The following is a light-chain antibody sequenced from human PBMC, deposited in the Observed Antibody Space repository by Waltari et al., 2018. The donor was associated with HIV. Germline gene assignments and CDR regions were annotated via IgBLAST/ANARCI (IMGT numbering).Light chain of an antibody. CDR1: GSNIGRNP. CDR2: SNN. V-gene: IGLV1-44*01. CDR3: ATWDGSLNGPV. J-gene: IGLJ3*02. Sequence: QSVLTQPPSASGTPGQGVTISCSGSGSNIGRNPVNWYQQLPGTAPKLLIYSNNQRPSRVPDRFSASKSGTSASLAISGLQSDDETTYYCATWDGSLNGPVFGGGTKLTVL.